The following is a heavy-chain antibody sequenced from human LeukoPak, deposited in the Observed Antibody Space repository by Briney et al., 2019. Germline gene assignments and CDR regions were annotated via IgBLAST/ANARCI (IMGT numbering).Heavy chain of an antibody. CDR1: GYSFSTYG. Sequence: GASVKVSCKASGYSFSTYGMSWVRQAPGQGLEWMGWINTGNGNTKYAQNFQGRVTMTTDTSTSTAYMELWSLRSDDTAVYYCARDDSGYMPYWGQGTLVTVSS. D-gene: IGHD5-12*01. J-gene: IGHJ4*02. CDR2: INTGNGNT. V-gene: IGHV1-18*01. CDR3: ARDDSGYMPY.